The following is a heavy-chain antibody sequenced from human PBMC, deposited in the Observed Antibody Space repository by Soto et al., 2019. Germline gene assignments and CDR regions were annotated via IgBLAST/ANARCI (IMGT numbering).Heavy chain of an antibody. D-gene: IGHD6-13*01. V-gene: IGHV3-23*01. J-gene: IGHJ6*02. Sequence: DVQLLESGGGLVQPGGSLRLSCAASGFTFSSYAMKWVRQAPGKGLEWVSAISGSGGSTYYADSVKGRFTISRDNSRNTLYLQMNSLRAEDTAVYYCAKDRAAAGSYGMDVWGQGTTVTVSS. CDR2: ISGSGGST. CDR3: AKDRAAAGSYGMDV. CDR1: GFTFSSYA.